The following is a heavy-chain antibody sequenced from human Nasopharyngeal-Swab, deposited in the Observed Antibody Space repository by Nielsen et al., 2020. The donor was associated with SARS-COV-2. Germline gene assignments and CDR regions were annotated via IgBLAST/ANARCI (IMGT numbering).Heavy chain of an antibody. Sequence: GGALKISCAASGFTFHKYNFNWGRQAPGKGLEWVSSISSSSSYIYYADSVKGRFTISRDNAKNSLYLQMNSLRAEDTAVYYCARDGLDYDFWSAYFMDVWGQGTTVTVSS. CDR3: ARDGLDYDFWSAYFMDV. D-gene: IGHD3-3*01. CDR1: GFTFHKYN. V-gene: IGHV3-21*01. J-gene: IGHJ6*02. CDR2: ISSSSSYI.